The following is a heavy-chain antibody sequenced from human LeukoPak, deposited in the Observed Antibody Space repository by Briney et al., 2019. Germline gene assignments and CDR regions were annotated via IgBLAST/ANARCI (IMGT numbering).Heavy chain of an antibody. Sequence: ASVKVSCKASGYTFTTYGISWVRQAPGQGLEWMGWISGYNTNTNYAQKFQDRVTLTTDTSTSTAYMELRSLRSEDTAVYYCARDSIPTYYYDSSPGDYFDYWGQGTLVTVSS. V-gene: IGHV1-18*01. CDR2: ISGYNTNT. D-gene: IGHD3-22*01. CDR3: ARDSIPTYYYDSSPGDYFDY. CDR1: GYTFTTYG. J-gene: IGHJ4*02.